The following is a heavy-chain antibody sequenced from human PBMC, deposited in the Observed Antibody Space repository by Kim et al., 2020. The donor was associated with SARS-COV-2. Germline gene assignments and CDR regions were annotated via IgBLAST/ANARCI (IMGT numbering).Heavy chain of an antibody. CDR2: IKEDGSEK. Sequence: GGSLRLSCAVSGFTFSSYWMTWVRQAPGKGLEWVANIKEDGSEKYYVDSVKGRFTICRDNAKNSLYLQMNSLRAEDTAVYYCARGRAPRGYSGYDLNWGQGTLVTVSS. D-gene: IGHD5-12*01. J-gene: IGHJ4*02. V-gene: IGHV3-7*01. CDR1: GFTFSSYW. CDR3: ARGRAPRGYSGYDLN.